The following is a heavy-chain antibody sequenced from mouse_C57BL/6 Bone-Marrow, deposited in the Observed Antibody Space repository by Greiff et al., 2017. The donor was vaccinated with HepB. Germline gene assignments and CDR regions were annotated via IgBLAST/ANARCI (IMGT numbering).Heavy chain of an antibody. J-gene: IGHJ3*01. CDR1: GYTFTSYG. D-gene: IGHD1-1*01. Sequence: VQVVESGAELARPGASVKLSCKASGYTFTSYGISWVKQRTGQGLEWIGEIYPRSGNTYYNEKFKGKATLTADKSSSTAYMELRSLTSEDSAVYFCARGGGNLLLRFWGQGTLVTVSA. CDR3: ARGGGNLLLRF. V-gene: IGHV1-81*01. CDR2: IYPRSGNT.